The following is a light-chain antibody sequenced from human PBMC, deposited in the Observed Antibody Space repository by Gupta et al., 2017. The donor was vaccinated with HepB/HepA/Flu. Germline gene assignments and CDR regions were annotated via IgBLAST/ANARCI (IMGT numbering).Light chain of an antibody. V-gene: IGKV1-33*01. CDR2: EAS. CDR3: QQKNKVPLT. J-gene: IGKJ4*01. Sequence: DIQMTQSPSSLSASVGDRVTITCQASQDISRFLNWYQQKPSKAPNLLIYEASTVEIGVPSRFSGSGSGTDFTFTISSLQPEDLANYYCQQKNKVPLTFGGGTKVEIK. CDR1: QDISRF.